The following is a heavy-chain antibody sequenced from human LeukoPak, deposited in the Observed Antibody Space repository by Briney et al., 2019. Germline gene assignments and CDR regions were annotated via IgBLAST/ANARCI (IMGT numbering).Heavy chain of an antibody. Sequence: SETLSLTCTVSGGSISSYYWSWIRQPPGKGLEWIGYIYYSGSTNYNPSLKSRVTISVDTSKNQFSLKLSSVTAADTAVYYCACAHYYDSSGYYRYWGQGTLVTVSS. V-gene: IGHV4-59*12. CDR2: IYYSGST. CDR1: GGSISSYY. D-gene: IGHD3-22*01. J-gene: IGHJ4*02. CDR3: ACAHYYDSSGYYRY.